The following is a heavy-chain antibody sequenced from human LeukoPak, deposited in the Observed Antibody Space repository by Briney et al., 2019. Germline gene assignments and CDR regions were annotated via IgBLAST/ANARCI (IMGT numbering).Heavy chain of an antibody. Sequence: PGGSLRLSCAASGFTFSSYWMSWVRQAPGKGLEWVANIKQDGSEKYYVDSAKGRFTISRDNSKNMLFLQMNSLRVEDTAVYYCLRGEYSSSWHSEYFQHWGQGTLVTVSS. D-gene: IGHD6-13*01. J-gene: IGHJ1*01. CDR1: GFTFSSYW. CDR3: LRGEYSSSWHSEYFQH. CDR2: IKQDGSEK. V-gene: IGHV3-7*01.